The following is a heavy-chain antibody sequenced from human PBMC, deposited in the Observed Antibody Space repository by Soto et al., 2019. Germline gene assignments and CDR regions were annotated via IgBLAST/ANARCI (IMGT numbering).Heavy chain of an antibody. Sequence: EVQLLESGGGLAQPGGSLRLFCAASGFTFKYYAMTWVRQAPGKGLEWVSGISGSGNRTYYVDSVKGRFTISRDNSNNTLYLQMDSLKTEDTAVYYCAKLKRLTAAGYFDYWGQGILGSVSS. D-gene: IGHD6-13*01. J-gene: IGHJ4*02. CDR3: AKLKRLTAAGYFDY. V-gene: IGHV3-23*01. CDR2: ISGSGNRT. CDR1: GFTFKYYA.